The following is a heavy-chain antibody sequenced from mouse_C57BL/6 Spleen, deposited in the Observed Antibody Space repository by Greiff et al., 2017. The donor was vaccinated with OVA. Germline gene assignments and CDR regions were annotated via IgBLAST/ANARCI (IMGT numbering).Heavy chain of an antibody. D-gene: IGHD1-1*01. J-gene: IGHJ1*03. CDR1: GYAFSSSW. V-gene: IGHV1-82*01. CDR2: IYPGDGDT. Sequence: VQLQQSGPELVKPGASVKISCKASGYAFSSSWMNWVKQRPGKGLEWIGRIYPGDGDTNYNGKFKGQATLTADKSSSTAYMQLRSLTSEDSAVYFCARHYGSSYVGYFDVWGTGTTVTVSS. CDR3: ARHYGSSYVGYFDV.